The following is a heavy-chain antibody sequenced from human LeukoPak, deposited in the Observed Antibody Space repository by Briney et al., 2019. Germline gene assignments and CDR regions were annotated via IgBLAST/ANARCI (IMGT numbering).Heavy chain of an antibody. CDR1: GFTFSSYA. Sequence: GGSLRLSCAASGFTFSSYAMIWVRQAPGKGLEWVSAISGSGGSTHYADSVRGRFTISRDNSKNTLYLQMNSLRAEDTAVDYCAKAFDYDFWSGSSTGGDYWGQGTLVTVP. J-gene: IGHJ4*02. D-gene: IGHD3-3*01. CDR3: AKAFDYDFWSGSSTGGDY. V-gene: IGHV3-23*01. CDR2: ISGSGGST.